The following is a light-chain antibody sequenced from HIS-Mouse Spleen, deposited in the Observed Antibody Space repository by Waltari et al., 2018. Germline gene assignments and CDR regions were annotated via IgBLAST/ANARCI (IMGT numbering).Light chain of an antibody. CDR3: QVWDSSTGV. CDR2: RDS. J-gene: IGLJ3*02. CDR1: NIGSKN. Sequence: SYELTQPLSVSVALGQTASITCGGNNIGSKNVHWYQQNPGQAPVLVIYRDSNRPSGIPERFSGSHSGNTATLTISRAQAGDEADYYCQVWDSSTGVFGGGTKLTVL. V-gene: IGLV3-9*01.